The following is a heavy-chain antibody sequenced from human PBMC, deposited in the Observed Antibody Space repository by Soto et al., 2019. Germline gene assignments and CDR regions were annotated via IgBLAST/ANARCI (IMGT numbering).Heavy chain of an antibody. D-gene: IGHD6-19*01. V-gene: IGHV4-38-2*01. CDR2: IYHSGSA. CDR1: GYSISSGYY. CDR3: ARGMAVAGRAFDY. J-gene: IGHJ4*02. Sequence: SETLSLTCAVSGYSISSGYYWGWIRQPPGKGLEWIGNIYHSGSAYSNPSLKSRVTISLDTSTNQFSLRLSSVTAADTAVYYCARGMAVAGRAFDYWGLGTLVTVSS.